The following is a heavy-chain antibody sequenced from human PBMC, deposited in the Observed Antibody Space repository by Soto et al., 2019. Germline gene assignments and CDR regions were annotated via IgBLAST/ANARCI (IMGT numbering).Heavy chain of an antibody. CDR2: ISSSSSYI. J-gene: IGHJ4*02. CDR3: ARGLGYGSGSNALDY. CDR1: GFTFSSYS. D-gene: IGHD3-10*01. V-gene: IGHV3-21*01. Sequence: PGGSLRLSCAASGFTFSSYSMNWVRQAPGKGLEWVSSISSSSSYIYYADSVKGRFTISRDNAKNSLYLQMNSLRAEDTAVYYCARGLGYGSGSNALDYWGQGTLVTVSS.